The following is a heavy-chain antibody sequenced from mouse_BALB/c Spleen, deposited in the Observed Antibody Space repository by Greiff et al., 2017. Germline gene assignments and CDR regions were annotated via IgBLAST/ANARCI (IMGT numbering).Heavy chain of an antibody. V-gene: IGHV5-4*02. Sequence: EVQLVESGGGLVKPGGSLKLSCAASGFTFSDYYMYWVRQTPEKRLEWVATISDGGSYTYYPDSVKGRFTISRDNAKNNLYLQMSSLKSEDTAMYYCARDQSYYYGSRYYAMDYWGQGTSVTVSS. CDR2: ISDGGSYT. D-gene: IGHD1-1*01. CDR1: GFTFSDYY. CDR3: ARDQSYYYGSRYYAMDY. J-gene: IGHJ4*01.